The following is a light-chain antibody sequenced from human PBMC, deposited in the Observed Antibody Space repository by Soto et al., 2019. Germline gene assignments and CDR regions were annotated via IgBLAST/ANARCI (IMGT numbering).Light chain of an antibody. CDR3: QQRNTWPPIT. CDR1: QSVRTY. CDR2: DAS. Sequence: EIVLTQSPVTLSLSPGERATLSCRASQSVRTYLAWYQLKPGQAPRLLIYDASSRASGVPARFSGSGSGTEFSLTISSLEPEDFAPSYCQQRNTWPPITFGQGTRLEIK. J-gene: IGKJ5*01. V-gene: IGKV3-11*01.